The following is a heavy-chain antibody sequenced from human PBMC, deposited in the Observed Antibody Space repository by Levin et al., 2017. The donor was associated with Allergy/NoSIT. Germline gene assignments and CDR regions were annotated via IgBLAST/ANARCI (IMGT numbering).Heavy chain of an antibody. D-gene: IGHD6-19*01. CDR1: GFTFSSYW. CDR3: AREIAVPGCSDS. Sequence: GGSLRLSCAASGFTFSSYWMHWVRQAPGKGLVWVSRIHSAGSSTSYADSVKGRFTISRDNAKNTLFLQMNSLRAEDTAVYYCAREIAVPGCSDSWGQGTLVTVSS. CDR2: IHSAGSST. J-gene: IGHJ4*02. V-gene: IGHV3-74*01.